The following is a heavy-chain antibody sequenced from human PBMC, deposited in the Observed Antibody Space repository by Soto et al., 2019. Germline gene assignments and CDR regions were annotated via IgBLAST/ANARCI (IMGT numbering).Heavy chain of an antibody. V-gene: IGHV4-34*01. CDR2: INHSGST. CDR1: GGSFSGYY. J-gene: IGHJ5*02. Sequence: SETLSLTCAVYGGSFSGYYWSWIRQPPGKGLEWIGEINHSGSTNYNPSLKSRVTISVDTSKNQFSLKLSSVTAADTAVYYCARKGTWVNWFDPWGQGTLVTVSS. D-gene: IGHD1-1*01. CDR3: ARKGTWVNWFDP.